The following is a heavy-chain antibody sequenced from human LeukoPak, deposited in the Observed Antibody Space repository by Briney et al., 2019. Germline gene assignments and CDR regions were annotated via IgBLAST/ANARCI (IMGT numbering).Heavy chain of an antibody. D-gene: IGHD2-2*01. CDR2: INPSGGST. Sequence: ASVKVSCKASGYTFTSYYMHWVRQAPGQGLEWMGIINPSGGSTSYAQKFQGRVTMTRDTSTSTVYMELSSLRSEDTAVYYCARGVPSSTSSIDGMDVWGQGTTVTVSS. CDR1: GYTFTSYY. J-gene: IGHJ6*02. CDR3: ARGVPSSTSSIDGMDV. V-gene: IGHV1-46*01.